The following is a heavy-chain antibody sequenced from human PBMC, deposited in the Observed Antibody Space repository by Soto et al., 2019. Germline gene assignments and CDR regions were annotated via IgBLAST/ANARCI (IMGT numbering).Heavy chain of an antibody. CDR3: ARVDSSGCSQY. Sequence: GESLKISCKGSGYSFTSYWIGWVRQMPGKGLECMGFIYPGDSDTTYSPSFQGHVTISADKYSSTAYLQWSSLKASDTAMYYCARVDSSGCSQYWGQGTLVTVSS. CDR2: IYPGDSDT. V-gene: IGHV5-51*01. D-gene: IGHD6-25*01. J-gene: IGHJ4*02. CDR1: GYSFTSYW.